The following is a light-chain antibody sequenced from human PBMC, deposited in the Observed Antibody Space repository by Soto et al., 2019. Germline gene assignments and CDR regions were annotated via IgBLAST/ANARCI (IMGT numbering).Light chain of an antibody. CDR3: QQYNYHWT. Sequence: DTQMTQSPSTLSASVGDRVIITCRASQNINNWLAWYQQKPGKAPKLLIYKASSLQSGVPSRFSGSGSGTEFTLTISSLQPDDFATYYCQQYNYHWTFGPGTKVDNK. V-gene: IGKV1-5*03. CDR1: QNINNW. J-gene: IGKJ3*01. CDR2: KAS.